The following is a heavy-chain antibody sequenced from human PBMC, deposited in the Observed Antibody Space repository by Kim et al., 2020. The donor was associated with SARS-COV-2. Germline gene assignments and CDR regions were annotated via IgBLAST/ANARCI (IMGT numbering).Heavy chain of an antibody. J-gene: IGHJ6*02. Sequence: KFQGRVTMARDTSISTAYMELSRLRSDDTAVYYCARDIAAEDYYYGLDVWGQGTTVTVSS. CDR3: ARDIAAEDYYYGLDV. D-gene: IGHD6-13*01. V-gene: IGHV1-2*02.